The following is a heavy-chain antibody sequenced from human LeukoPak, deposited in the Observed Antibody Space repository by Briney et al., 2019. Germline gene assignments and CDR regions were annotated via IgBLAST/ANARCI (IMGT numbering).Heavy chain of an antibody. CDR2: ITGGGYNI. V-gene: IGHV3-23*01. Sequence: PGGSLRLSCAASGFTFSSFPMSWVRQAPGKGLEWVSAITGGGYNIYYADSVKGRFTISRDNSKNTLYLQMTALRAEDRAVYYCAKENPVGGTNYFDYWGQGALVTVAS. CDR3: AKENPVGGTNYFDY. CDR1: GFTFSSFP. D-gene: IGHD1-26*01. J-gene: IGHJ4*02.